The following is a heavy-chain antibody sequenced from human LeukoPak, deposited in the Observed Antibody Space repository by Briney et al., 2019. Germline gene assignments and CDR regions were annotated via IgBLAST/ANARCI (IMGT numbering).Heavy chain of an antibody. CDR3: ARDSAGNDY. V-gene: IGHV3-7*01. J-gene: IGHJ4*02. Sequence: PGPSLRLSGAASEFTVNTNRMSRVGQAPGKRQEWVANIKQDGSEKYYVDSVKGRFTISRDNAKNSLYLQMNSLRAEDTAMYYCARDSAGNDYWGQGTLVTVSS. CDR1: EFTVNTNR. D-gene: IGHD6-13*01. CDR2: IKQDGSEK.